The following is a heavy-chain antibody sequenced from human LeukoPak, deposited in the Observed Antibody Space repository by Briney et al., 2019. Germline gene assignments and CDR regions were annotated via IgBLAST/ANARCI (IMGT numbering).Heavy chain of an antibody. D-gene: IGHD3-3*01. CDR2: INPSGGST. CDR3: AREVANDFWSGYYFDY. V-gene: IGHV1-46*01. J-gene: IGHJ4*02. Sequence: ASVKVSCRASGYTFTSYYMHWVRQAPGQGLERMGIINPSGGSTSYAQKFQGRVTMTRDMSTSTVYMELSSLRSEDTAVYYCAREVANDFWSGYYFDYWGQGTLVTVSS. CDR1: GYTFTSYY.